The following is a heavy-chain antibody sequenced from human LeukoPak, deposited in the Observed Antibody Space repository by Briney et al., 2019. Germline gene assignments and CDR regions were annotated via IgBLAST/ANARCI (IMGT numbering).Heavy chain of an antibody. CDR1: GFTFSSYW. J-gene: IGHJ4*02. Sequence: GGSLRLSCAASGFTFSSYWMSWVRQAPGKGLEWVANIKQDGSEKYHVDSVKGRFTISRDNAKNSLYLQMNSLRAEDTAVYYCARATDCSSTSCSPTPQSHPLVPWGQGTLVTVSS. D-gene: IGHD2-2*01. V-gene: IGHV3-7*01. CDR2: IKQDGSEK. CDR3: ARATDCSSTSCSPTPQSHPLVP.